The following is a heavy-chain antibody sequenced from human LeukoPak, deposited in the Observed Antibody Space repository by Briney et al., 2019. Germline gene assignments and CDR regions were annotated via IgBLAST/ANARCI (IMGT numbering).Heavy chain of an antibody. CDR3: ASRYCSGGSCSDAFDI. CDR2: ISGSGGTT. V-gene: IGHV3-23*01. D-gene: IGHD2-15*01. CDR1: GFTFSSYA. J-gene: IGHJ3*02. Sequence: GGSLGLSCAASGFTFSSYAMSWVRQSPGKGLEYVSGISGSGGTTYYADSVKGRFTISRDNSKNTLYLQMNSLRAEDTAVYYCASRYCSGGSCSDAFDIWGQGTMVTVSS.